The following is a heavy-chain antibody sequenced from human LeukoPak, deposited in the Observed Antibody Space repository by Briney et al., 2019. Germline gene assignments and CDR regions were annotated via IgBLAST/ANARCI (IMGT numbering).Heavy chain of an antibody. V-gene: IGHV3-30*02. CDR2: IRYDGSNK. Sequence: GGSLRLSCAASGFTFSSYGMHWVRQAPGKGLEWVAFIRYDGSNKYYADSVKGRFTISRDNSKNTLYLQMNSLRAEDTAVYYCAKDMGYSYGTDAFDIWGQGTMVTVSS. CDR1: GFTFSSYG. CDR3: AKDMGYSYGTDAFDI. D-gene: IGHD5-18*01. J-gene: IGHJ3*02.